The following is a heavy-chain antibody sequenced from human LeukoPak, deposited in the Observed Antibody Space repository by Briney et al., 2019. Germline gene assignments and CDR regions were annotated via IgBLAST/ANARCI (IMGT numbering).Heavy chain of an antibody. CDR3: ARNILFAFDI. Sequence: GGSLRLSCAAFGLTVSSSYMSWVRQAPGKGLEWVSIIYNDGSTYYADSMKGRFTISRDNSKNTLYLQVKSLRAEDTAMYYCARNILFAFDIWGQGTMVTVSS. CDR1: GLTVSSSY. D-gene: IGHD2/OR15-2a*01. CDR2: IYNDGST. J-gene: IGHJ3*02. V-gene: IGHV3-53*01.